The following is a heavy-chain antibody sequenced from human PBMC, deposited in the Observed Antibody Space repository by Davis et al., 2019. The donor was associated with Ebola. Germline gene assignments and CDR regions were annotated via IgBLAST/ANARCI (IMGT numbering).Heavy chain of an antibody. D-gene: IGHD2-15*01. CDR1: GYTFTGYY. J-gene: IGHJ4*02. Sequence: ASVTVSCKASGYTFTGYYMHWVRQAPGQGLEWMGWINPNSGGTNYAQKFQGRVTMTRDTSISTAYMELSRLRSDDTAVYYCARAVVVAATLTGTYYFDYWGQGTLVTVSS. CDR2: INPNSGGT. V-gene: IGHV1-2*02. CDR3: ARAVVVAATLTGTYYFDY.